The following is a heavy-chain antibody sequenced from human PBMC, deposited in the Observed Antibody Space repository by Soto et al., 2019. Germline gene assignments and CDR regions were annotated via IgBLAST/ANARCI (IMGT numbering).Heavy chain of an antibody. CDR1: GYTFTSYG. V-gene: IGHV1-18*01. J-gene: IGHJ6*02. CDR2: ISAYNGNT. CDR3: ARGEATIFGVVTYYYYGMDV. D-gene: IGHD3-3*01. Sequence: VASVKVSCKASGYTFTSYGISWVRQAPGQGLEWMGWISAYNGNTNYAQKLQGRVTMTTDTSTSTAYMELRSLRSDDTAVYYCARGEATIFGVVTYYYYGMDVWGQVTTVTVSS.